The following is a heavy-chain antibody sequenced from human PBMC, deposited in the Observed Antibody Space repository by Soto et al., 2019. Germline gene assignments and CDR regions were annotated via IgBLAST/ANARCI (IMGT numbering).Heavy chain of an antibody. CDR3: AKDSTSSGDAFDI. CDR1: GFTFSSYG. Sequence: GGSLRLSCAAYGFTFSSYGMHWVRQAPGKGLEWVAVISYDGSNKYYADSVKGRFTISRDNSKNTLYLQMNSLRAEDTAVYYCAKDSTSSGDAFDIWGQGTMVTVSS. D-gene: IGHD3-10*01. J-gene: IGHJ3*02. V-gene: IGHV3-30*18. CDR2: ISYDGSNK.